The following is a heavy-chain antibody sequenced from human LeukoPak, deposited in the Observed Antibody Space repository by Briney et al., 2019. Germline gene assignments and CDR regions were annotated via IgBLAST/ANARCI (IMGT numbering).Heavy chain of an antibody. D-gene: IGHD4-17*01. V-gene: IGHV4-30-4*01. CDR3: ARDIVSDSGG. CDR1: GVSISSGDYY. J-gene: IGHJ4*02. Sequence: SSETLSLTCTVSGVSISSGDYYWSWIRQPPGKGLEWIGYIYYSGSTYYNPSLKSRVTISVDTSKNQFSLKLSSVTAADTAMYYCARDIVSDSGGWGQGTLVTVSS. CDR2: IYYSGST.